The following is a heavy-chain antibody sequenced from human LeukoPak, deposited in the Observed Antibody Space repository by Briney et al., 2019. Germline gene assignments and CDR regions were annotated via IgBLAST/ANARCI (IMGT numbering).Heavy chain of an antibody. D-gene: IGHD1-26*01. J-gene: IGHJ4*02. CDR3: AREGSGSYLDY. V-gene: IGHV3-33*08. Sequence: GGSLRLSCAASGFTLSSYWMHWVRQAPGKGLEWVAVIWYDGSNKYYADSVKGRFTISRDNSKNTLYLQMNSLRAEDTAVYYCAREGSGSYLDYWGQGTLVTVSS. CDR2: IWYDGSNK. CDR1: GFTLSSYW.